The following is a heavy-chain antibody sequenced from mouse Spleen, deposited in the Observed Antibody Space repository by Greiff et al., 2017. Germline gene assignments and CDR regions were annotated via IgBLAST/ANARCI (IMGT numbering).Heavy chain of an antibody. J-gene: IGHJ4*01. D-gene: IGHD2-2*01. CDR2: IDPSDSET. CDR1: GYTFTSYW. V-gene: IGHV1-52*01. Sequence: QVQLKQSGAELVRPGSSVKLSCKASGYTFTSYWMHWVKQRPIQGLEWIGNIDPSDSETHYNQKFKDKATLTVDKSSSTAYMQLSSLTSEDSAVYYCARRGYGYVDAMDYWGQGTSVTVSS. CDR3: ARRGYGYVDAMDY.